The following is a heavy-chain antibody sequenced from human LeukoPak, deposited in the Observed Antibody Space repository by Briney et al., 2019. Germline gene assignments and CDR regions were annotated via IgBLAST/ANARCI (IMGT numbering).Heavy chain of an antibody. CDR2: IYHTGTT. CDR3: ATVAVAMNHFAS. CDR1: GGSVRNNNVY. D-gene: IGHD1-14*01. Sequence: SETLSLTCTVSGGSVRNNNVYWGWVRQLPGKGLQYIGSIYHTGTTYYSPSLKSRLTISIDSSKNQFSLKLTSVTATDTADYYCATVAVAMNHFASWGQGTRVTVSS. J-gene: IGHJ5*01. V-gene: IGHV4-39*01.